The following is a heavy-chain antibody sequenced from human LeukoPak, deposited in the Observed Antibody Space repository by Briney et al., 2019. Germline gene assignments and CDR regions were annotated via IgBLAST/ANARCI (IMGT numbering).Heavy chain of an antibody. CDR3: AQGTMVRGVIVPYSWFDP. D-gene: IGHD3-10*01. J-gene: IGHJ5*02. V-gene: IGHV4-39*01. CDR1: GGSISSSSYY. CDR2: IYYSGST. Sequence: SETLSLTCTVSGGSISSSSYYWGWVRQPPGKGLEWIGSIYYSGSTYYNPSLKSRVTISVDTSKNQFSLKLSSVTAADTAVYYCAQGTMVRGVIVPYSWFDPWGQGTLVTVSS.